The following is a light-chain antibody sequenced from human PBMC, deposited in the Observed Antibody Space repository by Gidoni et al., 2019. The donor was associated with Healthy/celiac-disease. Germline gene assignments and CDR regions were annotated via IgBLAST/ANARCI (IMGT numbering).Light chain of an antibody. J-gene: IGKJ2*01. CDR2: GAS. CDR1: QSVTNN. V-gene: IGKV3-15*01. CDR3: QQYKNWPSYT. Sequence: EIVMTQSPDTLPVSPGLRATLSCRASQSVTNNLAWYQQKPGQAPRLLIYGASTRATGIPARFSGSGSGTEFTLTISSLQSEDFAVYYCQQYKNWPSYTFGQGTKLEIK.